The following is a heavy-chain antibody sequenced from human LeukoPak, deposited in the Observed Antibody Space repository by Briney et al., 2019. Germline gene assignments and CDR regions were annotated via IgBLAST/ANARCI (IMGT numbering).Heavy chain of an antibody. CDR1: GYTFTSYD. Sequence: ASVKVSCKASGYTFTSYDINWVRQATGQGLEWRGWMNPNSGNTGYAQKFQGRVTMTRNTTISTAYMGQSSLRSEDTAVYYCARAASYSSSGKTRKNYYFDYWGQGTLVTVSS. D-gene: IGHD6-13*01. CDR2: MNPNSGNT. V-gene: IGHV1-8*01. J-gene: IGHJ4*02. CDR3: ARAASYSSSGKTRKNYYFDY.